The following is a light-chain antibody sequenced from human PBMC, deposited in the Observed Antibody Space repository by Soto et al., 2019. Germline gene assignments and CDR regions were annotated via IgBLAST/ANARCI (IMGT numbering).Light chain of an antibody. J-gene: IGKJ4*01. Sequence: IQLTQSPSSLSASVGDRVTITCRASQGISSYLAWYQQKPGLAPKLLIYAASTLQSGVPSRFSGSGSGTDFTRTIGSLQPEDFATYYCQQRNSYPLTFGGGTKVEIK. V-gene: IGKV1-9*01. CDR2: AAS. CDR3: QQRNSYPLT. CDR1: QGISSY.